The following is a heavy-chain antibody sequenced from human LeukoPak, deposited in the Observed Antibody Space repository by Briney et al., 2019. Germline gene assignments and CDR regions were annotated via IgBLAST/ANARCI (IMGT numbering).Heavy chain of an antibody. D-gene: IGHD5-18*01. CDR1: GFTFSSYA. CDR3: AKTSWIQLWPLDY. V-gene: IGHV3-23*01. Sequence: PGGSLRLSCAASGFTFSSYAMNWVRQAPGKGLEWVSAISGSGGSTYYADSVKGRFTISRDNPKNTLYLQMNSLRAEDTAVYYCAKTSWIQLWPLDYWGQGTLVTVSS. J-gene: IGHJ4*02. CDR2: ISGSGGST.